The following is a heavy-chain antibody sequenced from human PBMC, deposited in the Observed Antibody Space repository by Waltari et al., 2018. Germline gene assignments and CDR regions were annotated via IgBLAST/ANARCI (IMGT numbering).Heavy chain of an antibody. J-gene: IGHJ3*02. D-gene: IGHD1-26*01. V-gene: IGHV3-53*02. CDR1: GFTVGGRH. Sequence: EVQLVETGGGLIQPGGSLRLSCAASGFTVGGRHMTWVRQAPGKGLEWVSVIYRDGRTFYADPVKGRFTISRDDSKNTLCLQMSNLRAEDTALYYCARDHGVSYLDGALDIWGQGTMVTVSS. CDR2: IYRDGRT. CDR3: ARDHGVSYLDGALDI.